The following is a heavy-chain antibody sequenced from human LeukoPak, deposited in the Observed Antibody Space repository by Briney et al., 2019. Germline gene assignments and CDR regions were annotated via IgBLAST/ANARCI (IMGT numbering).Heavy chain of an antibody. CDR2: MNPNSGNT. CDR3: ARDRNYDILTGYSPFDY. V-gene: IGHV1-8*01. Sequence: ASVKVSCKASGYTFTSYDINWVRQATRQGLEWMGWMNPNSGNTGYAQKFQGRVTMTRNTSISTAYMELSSLRSEDTAVYYCARDRNYDILTGYSPFDYWGQGTLVTVSS. J-gene: IGHJ4*02. CDR1: GYTFTSYD. D-gene: IGHD3-9*01.